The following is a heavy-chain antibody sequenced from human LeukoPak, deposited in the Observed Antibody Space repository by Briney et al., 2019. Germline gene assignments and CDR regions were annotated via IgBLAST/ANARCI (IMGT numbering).Heavy chain of an antibody. Sequence: GGSLRLSCAASGFTFSSYWIYWVRQAQGKGLVWVSRINSDGSSTMYADSVRGRSTISRDNAKNTLDLQMNSLRPEDTAVYYCARDYGGDRRAFDIWGQGTMVTVSS. CDR1: GFTFSSYW. J-gene: IGHJ3*02. CDR3: ARDYGGDRRAFDI. V-gene: IGHV3-74*03. CDR2: INSDGSST. D-gene: IGHD4-23*01.